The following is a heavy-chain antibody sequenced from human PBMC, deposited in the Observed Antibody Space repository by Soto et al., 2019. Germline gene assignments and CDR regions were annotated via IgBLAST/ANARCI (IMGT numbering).Heavy chain of an antibody. V-gene: IGHV4-61*01. Sequence: PSETLSLTCTVSGGSVSSGSYYWSWIRQPPGKGLEWIGYIYYSGSTNYNPFLKSRVTISVDTSKNQFSLKLSSVTAADTAVYYCARDKLKVGANWVDPWGQGTLVTVSS. CDR3: ARDKLKVGANWVDP. J-gene: IGHJ5*02. CDR1: GGSVSSGSYY. D-gene: IGHD1-26*01. CDR2: IYYSGST.